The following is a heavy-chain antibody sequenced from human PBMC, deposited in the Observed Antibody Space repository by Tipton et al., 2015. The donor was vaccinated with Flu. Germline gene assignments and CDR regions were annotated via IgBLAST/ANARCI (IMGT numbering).Heavy chain of an antibody. CDR3: TRLGGIETVAMAGTSSTLNWYDP. CDR2: IRSKPNAYAT. Sequence: SLRLSCAASGFSFSGSAMHWVRQASGKGLEWVGRIRSKPNAYATDYAASLKGRFTISRDDSKNTAYLQMNSLKTDDTAVYYCTRLGGIETVAMAGTSSTLNWYDPWGRGTLVTVSS. CDR1: GFSFSGSA. D-gene: IGHD6-19*01. J-gene: IGHJ5*02. V-gene: IGHV3-73*01.